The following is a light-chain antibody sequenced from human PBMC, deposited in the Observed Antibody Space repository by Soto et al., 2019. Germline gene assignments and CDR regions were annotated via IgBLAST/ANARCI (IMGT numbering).Light chain of an antibody. CDR3: QQYNNWPTWT. CDR1: QSVSSN. V-gene: IGKV3-15*01. J-gene: IGKJ1*01. Sequence: IVITQSAATLSKYTGERATLSCRASQSVSSNLAWYQQNPGQAPRLLIYDASIRATGIPARFSGSGSGTEFTLTISSLQSEDFAVYYCQQYNNWPTWTFGQGTKVDIK. CDR2: DAS.